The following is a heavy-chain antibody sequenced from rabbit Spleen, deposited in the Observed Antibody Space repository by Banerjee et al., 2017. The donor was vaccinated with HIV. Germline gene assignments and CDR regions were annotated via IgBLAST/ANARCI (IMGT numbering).Heavy chain of an antibody. V-gene: IGHV1S40*01. CDR2: IYTGNSGST. CDR3: ARGSATMTMVITGFYLNL. CDR1: GFSFSGSLY. Sequence: QSLEESGGDLVKPGTSLTLTCKASGFSFSGSLYICWVRQAPGKGLEWIACIYTGNSGSTAYASWAKGRFTISKTSSTTVTLQMTSLTVADTATYFCARGSATMTMVITGFYLNLWGPGTLVTVS. J-gene: IGHJ4*01. D-gene: IGHD2-1*01.